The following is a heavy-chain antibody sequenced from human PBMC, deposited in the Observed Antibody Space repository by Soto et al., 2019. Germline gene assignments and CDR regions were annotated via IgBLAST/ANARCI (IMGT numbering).Heavy chain of an antibody. CDR1: GGCFSGYY. J-gene: IGHJ4*02. CDR3: ARGAKDY. Sequence: QVQLQQWGAGLLKPSETLSLTCAVYGGCFSGYYWSWIRQPPGKGLEWIGEINHSGSTNYNPSLKSRLTISVDTSKNQFSLKLSSGHAAATAAYCCARGAKDYWAQGTLVTVSS. CDR2: INHSGST. V-gene: IGHV4-34*01.